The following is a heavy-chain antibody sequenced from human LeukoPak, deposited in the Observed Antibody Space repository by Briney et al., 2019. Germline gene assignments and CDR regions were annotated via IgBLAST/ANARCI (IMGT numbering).Heavy chain of an antibody. CDR1: GFTFSSYG. Sequence: GGSLRLSCAASGFTFSSYGVSWVRQAPGKGLEWVSTISGDGGSTYYADSVRGRFTISRDNRKNTMSLQMNSLRVEDTAVYYCARRVTGTDKGFDFWGQGTLVTVSS. D-gene: IGHD1-1*01. J-gene: IGHJ4*02. V-gene: IGHV3-23*01. CDR3: ARRVTGTDKGFDF. CDR2: ISGDGGST.